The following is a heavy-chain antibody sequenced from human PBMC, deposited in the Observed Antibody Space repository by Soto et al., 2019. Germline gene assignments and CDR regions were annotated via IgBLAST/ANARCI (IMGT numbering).Heavy chain of an antibody. CDR1: GLAFPIDD. CDR3: ARYRTKVPVAFDV. D-gene: IGHD3-16*02. CDR2: MNPRGSNT. J-gene: IGHJ3*01. Sequence: VQLVQSGAEVKKPGASVQVSCKASGLAFPIDDIIWVRQTIGQGLEFMGWMNPRGSNTGYTQKFQGRATFTCNTPTNTAYMDLSGLRSEDTAVYYCARYRTKVPVAFDVWGQGKMVTVSS. V-gene: IGHV1-8*01.